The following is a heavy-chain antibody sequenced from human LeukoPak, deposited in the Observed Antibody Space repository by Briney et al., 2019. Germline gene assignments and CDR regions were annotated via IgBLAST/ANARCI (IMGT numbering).Heavy chain of an antibody. D-gene: IGHD5-12*01. CDR3: GKGLNRDYSGIGDH. J-gene: IGHJ4*02. CDR1: GFTFSNYA. CDR2: MSSSGVYT. V-gene: IGHV3-23*01. Sequence: PGGSLRLSCAASGFTFSNYAMSWFRQAPGKGLEWFSSMSSSGVYTYYADSVRGRFTISRDNSENKLYLQANSLRAEDTAVYYCGKGLNRDYSGIGDHWGQGTLVTVSS.